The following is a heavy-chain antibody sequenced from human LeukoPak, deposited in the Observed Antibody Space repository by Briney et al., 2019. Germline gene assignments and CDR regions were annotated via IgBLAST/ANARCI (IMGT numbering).Heavy chain of an antibody. D-gene: IGHD3-22*01. CDR3: ARGYDSSGYYR. CDR1: GGTFSSYA. Sequence: ASVKVSCKASGGTFSSYAISWVRQAAGQGREWMGGIIPIFGTANYAQKFQGRVTITADKSTSTAYMELSSLRSEDTAVYYCARGYDSSGYYRWGQGTLVTVSS. CDR2: IIPIFGTA. J-gene: IGHJ4*02. V-gene: IGHV1-69*06.